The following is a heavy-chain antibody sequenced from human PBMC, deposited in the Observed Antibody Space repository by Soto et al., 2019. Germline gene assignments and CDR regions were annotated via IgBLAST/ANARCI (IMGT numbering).Heavy chain of an antibody. CDR3: AGGREEWAYYFDY. V-gene: IGHV1-46*01. Sequence: ASVKVSCKASGYTLANYYTHWIRQAPGQGLEWMGIINPSFGSTTYAQKFQGRVIMTRDKSTSTVYMELSSLRSEDTAVYYCAGGREEWAYYFDYWGQGTLVTVSS. CDR1: GYTLANYY. J-gene: IGHJ4*02. D-gene: IGHD3-3*01. CDR2: INPSFGST.